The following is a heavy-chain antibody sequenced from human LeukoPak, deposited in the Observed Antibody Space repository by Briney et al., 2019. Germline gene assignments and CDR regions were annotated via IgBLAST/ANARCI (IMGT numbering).Heavy chain of an antibody. V-gene: IGHV1-18*01. D-gene: IGHD6-19*01. J-gene: IGHJ4*02. CDR2: ISAYNGNT. Sequence: ASVKVSCKASGYTFTSYGISWVRQAPGQGLEWMGWISAYNGNTNYAQTLQGRVTMPTDTSTSTAYMELRSLRSDDTAVYYCARGRKHLAVAGTSAFDYWGQGTLVTVSS. CDR1: GYTFTSYG. CDR3: ARGRKHLAVAGTSAFDY.